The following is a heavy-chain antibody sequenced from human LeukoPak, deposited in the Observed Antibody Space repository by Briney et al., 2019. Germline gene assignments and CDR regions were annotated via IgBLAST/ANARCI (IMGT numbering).Heavy chain of an antibody. Sequence: GESLKISCKGSGYRFNAYWIAWVRQMPGKGLEWMGIIYPDDSDTRYSPSFQGQVTIPADKSVRTAYLQWSSLKASDTAMYYCARPNITSYYDSRGYDAFDVWGQGTMVTVSS. CDR3: ARPNITSYYDSRGYDAFDV. V-gene: IGHV5-51*01. J-gene: IGHJ3*01. CDR1: GYRFNAYW. D-gene: IGHD3-22*01. CDR2: IYPDDSDT.